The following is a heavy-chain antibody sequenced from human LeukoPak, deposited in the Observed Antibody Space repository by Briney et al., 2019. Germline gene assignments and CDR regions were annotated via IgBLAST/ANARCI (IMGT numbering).Heavy chain of an antibody. J-gene: IGHJ4*02. CDR2: FDPEDGET. D-gene: IGHD1-26*01. Sequence: ASVKVSCKVSGYTLTELSMHWVRQAPGKGLEWMGGFDPEDGETIYAQKFQGRVTMTEDTSTDTAHVELSSLTVEDTAVYYCATADKWEPLDYWGQGTLDTVSS. V-gene: IGHV1-24*01. CDR1: GYTLTELS. CDR3: ATADKWEPLDY.